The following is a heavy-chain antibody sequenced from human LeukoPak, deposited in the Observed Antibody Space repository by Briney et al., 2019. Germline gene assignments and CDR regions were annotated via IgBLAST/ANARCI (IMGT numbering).Heavy chain of an antibody. Sequence: PSETLSLTCAVYGGSFSGYYWSWIRQPAGKGLEWIGRIYTSGSTNYNPSLKSRGTMSVDTSKNQFSLKLSSVTAADTAVYYCARDFEQQLVPPYYYFMDVWGKGTTVTISS. CDR1: GGSFSGYY. J-gene: IGHJ6*03. CDR3: ARDFEQQLVPPYYYFMDV. CDR2: IYTSGST. D-gene: IGHD6-13*01. V-gene: IGHV4-4*07.